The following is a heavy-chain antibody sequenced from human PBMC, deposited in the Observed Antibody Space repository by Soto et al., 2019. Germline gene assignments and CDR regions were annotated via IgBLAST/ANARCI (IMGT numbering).Heavy chain of an antibody. CDR1: GFSLTTYDMG. CDR2: IYWDDDK. J-gene: IGHJ5*02. CDR3: AHAGDYDLMPFDP. Sequence: QITLKESGPTLVRPAQTLTLTCAFSGFSLTTYDMGVAWIRQPPGKALEWLALIYWDDDKRYSPSLTDRLAISKDTSRNQVVLTITNMAPGDTATYFCAHAGDYDLMPFDPWGPGTLVTVS. V-gene: IGHV2-5*02. D-gene: IGHD4-17*01.